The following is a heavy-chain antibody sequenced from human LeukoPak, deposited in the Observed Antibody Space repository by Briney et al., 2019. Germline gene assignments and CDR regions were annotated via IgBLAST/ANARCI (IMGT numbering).Heavy chain of an antibody. CDR1: GYTFTGYY. Sequence: ASVNVSCKASGYTFTGYYMHWVRQAPGQGLEWMGWINPNSGGTNYAQKFQGRVTMTRDTSISTAYMELSRLRSDDTAVYYCAREDRSDTAIDYWGQGTLVTVSS. D-gene: IGHD5-18*01. CDR2: INPNSGGT. J-gene: IGHJ4*02. V-gene: IGHV1-2*02. CDR3: AREDRSDTAIDY.